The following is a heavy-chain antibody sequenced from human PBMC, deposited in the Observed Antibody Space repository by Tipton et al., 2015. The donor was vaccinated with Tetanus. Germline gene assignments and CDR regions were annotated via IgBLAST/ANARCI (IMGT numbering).Heavy chain of an antibody. Sequence: SLRLSCAASGFTFRGYAVHWVRQPPGRGLEWVANIREDGGETKYVDSVKGRFTISRDNAKNSFYLQMNSLRVEDTAVYYCARDRGEQWTNFYYMDVWGKGRMVIVSS. V-gene: IGHV3-7*03. CDR3: ARDRGEQWTNFYYMDV. J-gene: IGHJ6*03. D-gene: IGHD6-19*01. CDR2: IREDGGET. CDR1: GFTFRGYA.